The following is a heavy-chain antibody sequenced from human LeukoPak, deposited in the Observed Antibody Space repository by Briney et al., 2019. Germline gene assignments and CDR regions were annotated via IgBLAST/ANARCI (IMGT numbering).Heavy chain of an antibody. J-gene: IGHJ4*02. V-gene: IGHV4-30-4*01. CDR1: GGSISSGDYY. CDR3: ARTQHCSSTSCPHGLDS. CDR2: IYYSGST. D-gene: IGHD2-2*01. Sequence: SQTLSLTCTVSGGSISSGDYYWSWIRQPPGKGLEWIGYIYYSGSTYYNPSLKSRVTISVDTSKNQFSLKLSSVTAADTAVYYCARTQHCSSTSCPHGLDSWGQGTLVTVSS.